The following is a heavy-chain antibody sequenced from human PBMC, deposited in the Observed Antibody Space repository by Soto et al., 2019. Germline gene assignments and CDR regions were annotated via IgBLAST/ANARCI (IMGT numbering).Heavy chain of an antibody. V-gene: IGHV3-66*01. CDR2: IYSGGST. CDR1: GFTVSTKY. CDR3: ARDPWAADY. D-gene: IGHD3-16*01. Sequence: EVQLVESGGGLVQPGGSLRLSCAASGFTVSTKYMSWVRQAPGKGLEWVSGIYSGGSTFYADFVRGRFTISRDNSKNTVNLQMKSQRAEDTAVYYCARDPWAADYLGQGTLVTVCS. J-gene: IGHJ4*02.